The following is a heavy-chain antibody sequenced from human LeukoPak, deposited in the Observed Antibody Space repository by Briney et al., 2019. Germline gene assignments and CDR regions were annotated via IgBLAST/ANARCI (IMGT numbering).Heavy chain of an antibody. J-gene: IGHJ6*03. D-gene: IGHD6-6*01. CDR1: GFIVSNNY. CDR2: IYSGGST. CDR3: ARVYSSSYYYYMDV. V-gene: IGHV3-53*01. Sequence: GGSLRLSCAASGFIVSNNYMSWVRQAPGKGLERVSIIYSGGSTYYADSVKGRFTISRDNSKNTLYLQMNSLRAEDRAVYYCARVYSSSYYYYMDVWGKGTTVTVSS.